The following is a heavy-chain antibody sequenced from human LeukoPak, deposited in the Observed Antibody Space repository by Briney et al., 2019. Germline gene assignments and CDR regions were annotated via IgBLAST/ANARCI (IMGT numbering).Heavy chain of an antibody. CDR1: GGSISSGGYY. J-gene: IGHJ4*02. Sequence: PSETLSLTCTVSGGSISSGGYYWSWIRQHPGKGLEWIGYVYYSGSTYYNPPLKSRVTISVDTSKNQFSLKLSSVTAADTAVYYCASQRWPGVFDYWGQGTLVTVSS. V-gene: IGHV4-31*03. CDR2: VYYSGST. D-gene: IGHD4-17*01. CDR3: ASQRWPGVFDY.